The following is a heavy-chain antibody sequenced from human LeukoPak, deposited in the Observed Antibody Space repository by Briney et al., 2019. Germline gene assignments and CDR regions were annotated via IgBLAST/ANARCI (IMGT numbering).Heavy chain of an antibody. J-gene: IGHJ4*02. CDR1: GDSIFTNNVA. CDR2: TYYRSKWSF. Sequence: SQTLSLTCAISGDSIFTNNVAWNWIRQSPSRGLEWLGRTYYRSKWSFEYAVSVKSRITINADTSKNQFSLQLSSVTPEDTAPYYCARGKYTSFDNWGQGTLVTVSS. CDR3: ARGKYTSFDN. V-gene: IGHV6-1*01. D-gene: IGHD6-6*01.